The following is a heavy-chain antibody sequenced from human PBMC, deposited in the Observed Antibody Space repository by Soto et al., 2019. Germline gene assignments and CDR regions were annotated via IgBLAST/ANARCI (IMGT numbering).Heavy chain of an antibody. V-gene: IGHV3-30*18. D-gene: IGHD2-2*01. J-gene: IGHJ6*02. CDR2: ISFDGRNK. CDR3: AKPIPGNFYYAMDV. Sequence: QLQLVESGGGVVQPGRSLRLSCAASGFIFSSNDMHWVRQAPGKGLEWVAVISFDGRNKYYADSVKGRFTISRDNSKNPLYLQMNSLRAEDTAVYYCAKPIPGNFYYAMDVWGQGTSVTVSS. CDR1: GFIFSSND.